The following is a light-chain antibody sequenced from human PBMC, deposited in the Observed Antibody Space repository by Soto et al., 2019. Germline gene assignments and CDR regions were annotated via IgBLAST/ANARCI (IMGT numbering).Light chain of an antibody. Sequence: DIQRTRAPSSLSSSVGDRVTLTRRASQSISSYLTWYQKKPGKAPKLLVYAASSLQSGVPSRCSSSRSGTDLTLTISSLQTEDFSDYYGLQSYSTQALTSSGGTEVDIK. CDR2: AAS. CDR3: LQSYSTQALT. J-gene: IGKJ4*01. V-gene: IGKV1-39*01. CDR1: QSISSY.